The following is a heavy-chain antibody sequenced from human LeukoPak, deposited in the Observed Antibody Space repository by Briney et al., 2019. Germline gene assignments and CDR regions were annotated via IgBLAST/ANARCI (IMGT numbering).Heavy chain of an antibody. V-gene: IGHV4-39*07. CDR1: GGSISSSSYY. CDR2: IYYSGST. D-gene: IGHD6-13*01. J-gene: IGHJ5*02. Sequence: SETLSLTYTVSGGSISSSSYYWGWIRQPPGKGLEWIGSIYYSGSTYYNPSLKSRVTISVDTSKNQFSLKLSSVTAADTAVYYCARVPIAAAGTDWSDPWGQGTLVTVSS. CDR3: ARVPIAAAGTDWSDP.